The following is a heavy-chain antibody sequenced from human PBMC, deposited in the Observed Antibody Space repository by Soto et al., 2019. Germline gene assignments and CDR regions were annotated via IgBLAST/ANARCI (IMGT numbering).Heavy chain of an antibody. Sequence: PSETLSLTCTVSGGSISSGGYYWSWIRQHPGKGLEWIGYIYYSGSTYYNPSLKSRVTISVDTSKNQFSLKLSSVTAADTAVYYCARGIGGIYYGSGSYYNRFYDMDVWGQGTTVTVSS. CDR1: GGSISSGGYY. CDR2: IYYSGST. J-gene: IGHJ6*02. D-gene: IGHD3-10*01. CDR3: ARGIGGIYYGSGSYYNRFYDMDV. V-gene: IGHV4-31*03.